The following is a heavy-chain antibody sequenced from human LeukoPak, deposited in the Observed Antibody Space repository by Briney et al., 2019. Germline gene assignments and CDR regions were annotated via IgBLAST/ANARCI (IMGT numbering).Heavy chain of an antibody. J-gene: IGHJ5*02. CDR2: FDPEDGET. CDR1: GYTLTELS. D-gene: IGHD2-2*01. CDR3: ATDGEYQLLRGIDP. Sequence: ASVKVSCKVSGYTLTELSMHWVRQAPGKGLEWMGGFDPEDGETIYAQKFQGRVTMTEDTSTDTAYMELSSPRSEDTAVYYCATDGEYQLLRGIDPWGQGTLVTVSS. V-gene: IGHV1-24*01.